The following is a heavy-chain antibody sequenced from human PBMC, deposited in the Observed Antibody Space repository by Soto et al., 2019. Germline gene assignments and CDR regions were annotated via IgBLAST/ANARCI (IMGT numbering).Heavy chain of an antibody. J-gene: IGHJ3*02. Sequence: EVQLVESGGGLVQPGRSLRLSCAASGFTFDDHAMHWVRQAPGKGLEWVSGISWNSGSIGYADSVKGRFTISRDNDKTSLYLQMNSLRAEDTALYYCAKDEGYCTSTSCRTGAFDIWGQGTMVTVSS. D-gene: IGHD2-2*01. CDR1: GFTFDDHA. CDR2: ISWNSGSI. V-gene: IGHV3-9*01. CDR3: AKDEGYCTSTSCRTGAFDI.